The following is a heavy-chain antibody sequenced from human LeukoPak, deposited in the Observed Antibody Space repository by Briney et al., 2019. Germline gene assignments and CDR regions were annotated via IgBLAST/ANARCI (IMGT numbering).Heavy chain of an antibody. Sequence: GRSLRLSCAASGFTFDDYAMHWVRQAPGKGLEWVSGISWNSGSIGCADSVKGRFTISRDNAKNSLYLQMNSLRAEDTALYYCAKDSNPYYGSGSYYSVRKPYYFDYWGQGTLVTVSS. CDR2: ISWNSGSI. J-gene: IGHJ4*02. V-gene: IGHV3-9*01. D-gene: IGHD3-10*01. CDR1: GFTFDDYA. CDR3: AKDSNPYYGSGSYYSVRKPYYFDY.